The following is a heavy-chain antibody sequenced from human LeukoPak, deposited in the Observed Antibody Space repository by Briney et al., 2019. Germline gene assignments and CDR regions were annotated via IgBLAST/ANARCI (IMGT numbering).Heavy chain of an antibody. D-gene: IGHD6-6*01. CDR1: GFTLSSYW. J-gene: IGHJ3*02. Sequence: GGSLRLSCAASGFTLSSYWMHWVRHAPGKGLVWVSRISTDGSSTNSADSVKGRFTISRDNAKNTLYLQMNSLRAEDTAVYYCVREYSSSSGRAFDIWGQGTMVTVSP. V-gene: IGHV3-74*01. CDR2: ISTDGSST. CDR3: VREYSSSSGRAFDI.